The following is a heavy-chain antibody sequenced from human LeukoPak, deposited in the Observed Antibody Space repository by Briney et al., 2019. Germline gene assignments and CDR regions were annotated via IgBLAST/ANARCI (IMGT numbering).Heavy chain of an antibody. D-gene: IGHD3-10*01. V-gene: IGHV3-30*02. Sequence: GGSLRLSCAASGFSFSDYDMHWVRQAPGKGLEWVTFIRYDGTNTYADSVKGRFTTSRDNSKNTLYLQMNSLRAEDTAVYYCAKDRGGTYYYGSGSYFFDYWGQGTLVTVSS. CDR2: IRYDGTNT. CDR3: AKDRGGTYYYGSGSYFFDY. J-gene: IGHJ4*02. CDR1: GFSFSDYD.